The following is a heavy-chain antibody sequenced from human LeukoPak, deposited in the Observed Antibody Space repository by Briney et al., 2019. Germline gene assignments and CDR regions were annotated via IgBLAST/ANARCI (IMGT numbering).Heavy chain of an antibody. D-gene: IGHD3-9*01. Sequence: GESLKISCKGSGYSFTSYWISWVRQMPGKGLEWMGRIDPSDSYTNYSPSFQGHVTTSADKSISTAYLQWSSLKAPDTAMYYCATGRDISWFDPWGQGTLVTVSS. J-gene: IGHJ5*02. CDR1: GYSFTSYW. CDR2: IDPSDSYT. V-gene: IGHV5-10-1*01. CDR3: ATGRDISWFDP.